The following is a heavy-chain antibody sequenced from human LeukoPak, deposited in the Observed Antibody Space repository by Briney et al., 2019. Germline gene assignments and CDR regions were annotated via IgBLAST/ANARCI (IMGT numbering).Heavy chain of an antibody. D-gene: IGHD3-22*01. J-gene: IGHJ4*02. CDR1: QFSFSSYS. V-gene: IGHV3-21*01. CDR2: INKGATHM. CDR3: VRLRRNTDSSGYYYYYDY. Sequence: GGSLRLSCEASQFSFSSYSFNWVRQAPGQGLEWVSSINKGATHMYYADSMKGRFTVSRDDAKNSLYLQMNSLRAEDTAVYYCVRLRRNTDSSGYYYYYDYWGRGTLVTVSS.